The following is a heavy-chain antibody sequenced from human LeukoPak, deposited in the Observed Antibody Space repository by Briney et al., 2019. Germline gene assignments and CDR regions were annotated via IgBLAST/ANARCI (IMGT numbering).Heavy chain of an antibody. V-gene: IGHV3-48*03. CDR3: ASTSRYSYGYWFDY. CDR1: GFIFSSYE. D-gene: IGHD5-18*01. CDR2: ISSSGSTI. J-gene: IGHJ4*02. Sequence: PGGSLRLSCAASGFIFSSYEMNWVRQAPGKGLEWVSYISSSGSTIYYADSVKGRFTISRDNAKNSLYLQMNSLRAEDTAVYYCASTSRYSYGYWFDYWGQGTLVTVSS.